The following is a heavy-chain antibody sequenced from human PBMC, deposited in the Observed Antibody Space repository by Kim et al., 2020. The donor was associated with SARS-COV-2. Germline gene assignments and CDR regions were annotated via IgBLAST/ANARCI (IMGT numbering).Heavy chain of an antibody. J-gene: IGHJ4*02. V-gene: IGHV1-69*13. D-gene: IGHD1-26*01. CDR2: IIPTFGTA. CDR1: GGTFSSYA. CDR3: VAIDGASALDF. Sequence: SVKVSCKASGGTFSSYAISWVRQAPGQGLEWMGGIIPTFGTANYAQKFQGSVPIIADESTSTVFMELSSLRSEDMAVYYRVAIDGASALDFWGQGTLVT.